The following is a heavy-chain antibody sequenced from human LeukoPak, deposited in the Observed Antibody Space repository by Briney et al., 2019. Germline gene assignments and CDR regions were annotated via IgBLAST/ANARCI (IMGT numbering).Heavy chain of an antibody. J-gene: IGHJ4*02. D-gene: IGHD3-22*01. CDR3: ARVPVNYYDSSGYYRDY. CDR2: IYYSGST. CDR1: GGSFSGYY. Sequence: SETLSLTCAVYGGSFSGYYWSWIRQHPGKGLEWIGYIYYSGSTYYNPSLKSRVTISVDTSKNQFSLKLSSVTAADTAVYYCARVPVNYYDSSGYYRDYWGQGTLVTVSS. V-gene: IGHV4-31*11.